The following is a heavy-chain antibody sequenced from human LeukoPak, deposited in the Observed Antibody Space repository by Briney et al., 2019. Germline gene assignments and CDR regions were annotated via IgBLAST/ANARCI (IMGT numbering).Heavy chain of an antibody. V-gene: IGHV4-59*11. D-gene: IGHD3-3*01. CDR3: ARAARGAIFGVVDSSNYYYYFMDV. CDR1: GGSISSHY. J-gene: IGHJ6*03. Sequence: SSETLSLTCTVSGGSISSHYWSWIRQPPGKGLEWIGYIYYSGSTNYNPSLKSRVTISVDTSKNQFSLKLSSVTAADTAVYYCARAARGAIFGVVDSSNYYYYFMDVWGKGTTVTVSS. CDR2: IYYSGST.